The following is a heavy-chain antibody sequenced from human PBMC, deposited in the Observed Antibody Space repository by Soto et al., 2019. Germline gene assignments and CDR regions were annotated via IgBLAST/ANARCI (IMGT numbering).Heavy chain of an antibody. J-gene: IGHJ4*02. V-gene: IGHV3-23*01. Sequence: PGGSLRLSCAASGFTFSSYAMSWVRQAPGKGLEWVSAISGSGGSTYYADSVKGRFTISRDNSKNTLYLQMNSLRAEDTAVYYCSKPCFTYYDILTGYSPFDYWGQGTLVTVSS. CDR3: SKPCFTYYDILTGYSPFDY. CDR1: GFTFSSYA. CDR2: ISGSGGST. D-gene: IGHD3-9*01.